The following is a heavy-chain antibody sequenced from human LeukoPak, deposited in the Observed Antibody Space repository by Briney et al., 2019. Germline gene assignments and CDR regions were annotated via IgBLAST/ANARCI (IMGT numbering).Heavy chain of an antibody. J-gene: IGHJ5*02. CDR1: GYSISSGHY. CDR2: IYYSGST. V-gene: IGHV4-38-2*01. CDR3: ARATKGRSNWFDP. Sequence: PSETLSLTCAVSGYSISSGHYCGWIRQPPGKGLEWIGYIYYSGSTNYNPSLKSRVTISVDTSKNQFSLKLSSVTAADTAVYYCARATKGRSNWFDPWGQGTLVTVSS. D-gene: IGHD5-12*01.